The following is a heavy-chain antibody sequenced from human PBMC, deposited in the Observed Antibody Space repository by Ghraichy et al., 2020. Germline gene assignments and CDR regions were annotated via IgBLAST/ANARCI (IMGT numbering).Heavy chain of an antibody. CDR2: IKQDGTDK. Sequence: GGSLRLSCTASGFTFSSYWVSWVRQAPGKGLEWVAYIKQDGTDKRYVDSVKGRFTISRDNAKNSLYLQMNSLRAEDTAVYYCATNTDYWGQGTLVTVSS. V-gene: IGHV3-7*03. CDR1: GFTFSSYW. CDR3: ATNTDY. J-gene: IGHJ4*02.